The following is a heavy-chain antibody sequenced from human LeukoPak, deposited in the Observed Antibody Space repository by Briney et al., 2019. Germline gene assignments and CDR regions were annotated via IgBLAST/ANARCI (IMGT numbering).Heavy chain of an antibody. CDR3: VSALKVATVY. D-gene: IGHD5-12*01. CDR1: GFTFSNYN. Sequence: GGSLRLSCAASGFTFSNYNMNWVRQAPGKGLEWVSYISAGGNDIYYADSVKGRFTISRDNAKNSLYLQMNSLRADDTAVYYCVSALKVATVYWGPGTLVTVSS. V-gene: IGHV3-48*01. CDR2: ISAGGNDI. J-gene: IGHJ4*02.